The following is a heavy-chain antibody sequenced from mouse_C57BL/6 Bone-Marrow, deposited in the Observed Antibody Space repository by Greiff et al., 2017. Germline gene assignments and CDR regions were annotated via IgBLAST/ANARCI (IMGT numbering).Heavy chain of an antibody. D-gene: IGHD1-1*01. V-gene: IGHV1-52*01. CDR1: GYTFTSYW. CDR2: IDPSASET. Sequence: QVQLQQPGAELVRPGSSVKLSCKASGYTFTSYWMHWVKQRPIQGLEWIGNIDPSASETHYNQKFKDKATLTVDKSSRTAYMPLRSLTSEDSAVYYCTRASITTVVATVPDYWGQGTTLTVSS. CDR3: TRASITTVVATVPDY. J-gene: IGHJ2*01.